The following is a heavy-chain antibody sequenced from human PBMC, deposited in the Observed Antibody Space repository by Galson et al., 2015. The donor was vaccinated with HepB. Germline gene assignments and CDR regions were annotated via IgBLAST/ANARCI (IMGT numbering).Heavy chain of an antibody. CDR3: ATVFISNDYLFY. V-gene: IGHV1-18*04. CDR1: DDTFSTYG. D-gene: IGHD3-16*01. J-gene: IGHJ4*02. CDR2: ISGYNANT. Sequence: SVKVSCKASDDTFSTYGITWVRQAPGQGLEWMGWISGYNANTNSAQKFQGRFTMTVDTSTNTAYMELRSLRSDDTAVYYCATVFISNDYLFYWGQGTLVTVSS.